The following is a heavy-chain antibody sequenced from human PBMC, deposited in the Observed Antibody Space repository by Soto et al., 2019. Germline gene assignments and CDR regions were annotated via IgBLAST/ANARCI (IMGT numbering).Heavy chain of an antibody. Sequence: AGGSLRLSCAASGFTFSSYGMHWVRQAPGKGLEWVAVISYDGSNKYYAASVKGRFTISRDNSKNTLYLQMSSLRAEDTAVYYCAKDHGGAGGGFDPWGQGTLVTVSS. J-gene: IGHJ5*02. CDR3: AKDHGGAGGGFDP. D-gene: IGHD3-16*01. CDR2: ISYDGSNK. CDR1: GFTFSSYG. V-gene: IGHV3-30*18.